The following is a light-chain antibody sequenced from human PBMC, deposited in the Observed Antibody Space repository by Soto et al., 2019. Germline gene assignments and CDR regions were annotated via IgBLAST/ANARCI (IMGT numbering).Light chain of an antibody. Sequence: EIVMTQSPATLSVSPGERTTLSCSASQSVSSNLAWYQHKPGQSTRLLIYGASTRATGIPARFSGSGSGTEFTLNISSLQSEDFAVYYSQQYNNWPYTFGQGTKLEIK. V-gene: IGKV3-15*01. CDR3: QQYNNWPYT. CDR2: GAS. J-gene: IGKJ2*01. CDR1: QSVSSN.